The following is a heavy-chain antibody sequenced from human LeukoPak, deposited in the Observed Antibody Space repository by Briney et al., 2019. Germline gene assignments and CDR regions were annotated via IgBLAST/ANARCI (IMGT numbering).Heavy chain of an antibody. Sequence: SETLSLTCTVSGGSISSYYWSWIRQPPGKGLEWIGYIHYSGSINYNSSLKSRVTISLDTSKNQFSLKLSSVTAADTAVYYSAVGRRYQWFDPWGQGTLVTVSS. CDR2: IHYSGSI. CDR1: GGSISSYY. CDR3: AVGRRYQWFDP. D-gene: IGHD1-26*01. J-gene: IGHJ5*02. V-gene: IGHV4-59*01.